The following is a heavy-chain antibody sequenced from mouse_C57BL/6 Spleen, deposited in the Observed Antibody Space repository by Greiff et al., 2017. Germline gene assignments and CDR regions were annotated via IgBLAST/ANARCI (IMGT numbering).Heavy chain of an antibody. J-gene: IGHJ4*01. V-gene: IGHV1-26*01. CDR2: INPNNGGT. D-gene: IGHD2-14*01. CDR1: GYTFTDYY. CDR3: ARWVRTGFYAMDY. Sequence: EVQLQQSGAELVKPGASVKISCKASGYTFTDYYMNWVKQSHGKSLEWIGDINPNNGGTSYNQKFKGKATLTVDKSSSTAYMELRSLTSEDSAVYYCARWVRTGFYAMDYWGQGTSVTVSS.